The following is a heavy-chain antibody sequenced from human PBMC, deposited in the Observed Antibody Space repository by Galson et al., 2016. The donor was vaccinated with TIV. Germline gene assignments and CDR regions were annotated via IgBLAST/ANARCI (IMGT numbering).Heavy chain of an antibody. CDR1: GFTFTDYA. CDR2: ISYDGSDN. Sequence: SLRLSCAASGFTFTDYAMHWVRQAPGKGLEWVAVISYDGSDNNYADSVKGRFTISRDNSKTTLYLQMNSLRAEDTAVYYCARDVVGGAHDYWGQGTLVTASS. J-gene: IGHJ4*02. CDR3: ARDVVGGAHDY. V-gene: IGHV3-30*01. D-gene: IGHD2-2*01.